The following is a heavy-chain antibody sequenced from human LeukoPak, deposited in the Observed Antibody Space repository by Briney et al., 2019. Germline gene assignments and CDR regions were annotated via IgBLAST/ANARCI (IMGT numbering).Heavy chain of an antibody. Sequence: PSETLSLTCTVSGGSISSYYWSWIRQPPGKGLEWIGYIYYSGSTNYNPSLKSRVTISVDTSKNQFSLKLSSVTAADTAVYYCARVPWSGNLDCSSTSCYGIGAFDIWGQGTMVTVSS. CDR2: IYYSGST. J-gene: IGHJ3*02. D-gene: IGHD2-2*01. CDR3: ARVPWSGNLDCSSTSCYGIGAFDI. V-gene: IGHV4-59*01. CDR1: GGSISSYY.